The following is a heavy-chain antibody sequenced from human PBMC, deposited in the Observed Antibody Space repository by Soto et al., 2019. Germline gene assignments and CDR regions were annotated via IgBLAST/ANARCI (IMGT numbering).Heavy chain of an antibody. J-gene: IGHJ3*01. D-gene: IGHD3-16*01. V-gene: IGHV3-23*01. CDR2: ITGNSARI. Sequence: GGSLRLSCAASDSTIRRYAMSWVRQAPGKGLEWVSGITGNSARIYYADSVKGRFSISRDNSKNTLYLQMDTLRAEDTAIYYCAKNGDFDYDAFDVWGQGTVVTVSS. CDR3: AKNGDFDYDAFDV. CDR1: DSTIRRYA.